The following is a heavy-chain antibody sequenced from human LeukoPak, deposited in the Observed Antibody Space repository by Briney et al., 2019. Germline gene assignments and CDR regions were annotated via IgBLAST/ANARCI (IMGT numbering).Heavy chain of an antibody. CDR3: ATPWLVRYYYYGMDV. D-gene: IGHD6-19*01. CDR1: GYTFTSYD. CDR2: MNPNSGNT. V-gene: IGHV1-8*01. J-gene: IGHJ6*02. Sequence: ASVKVSCKASGYTFTSYDINWVRQATGQGLEWMGWMNPNSGNTGYAQKFQGRVTMTRNTSISTAYMELSSLRSEDTAVYYCATPWLVRYYYYGMDVWGQGTTVTVSS.